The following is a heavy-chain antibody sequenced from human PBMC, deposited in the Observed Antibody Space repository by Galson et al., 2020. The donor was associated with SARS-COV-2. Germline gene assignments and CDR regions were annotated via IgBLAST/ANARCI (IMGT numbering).Heavy chain of an antibody. CDR1: GGSISSGSYY. J-gene: IGHJ4*02. D-gene: IGHD4-17*01. CDR3: ASEGLGTTVNPN. Sequence: SETLSLTCTVSGGSISSGSYYWSWIRQPAGKGLEWIGRIYTSGSTNYNPSLKSRVTISVDTSKNQFSLKLSSVTAADTAVYYCASEGLGTTVNPNWGQGTLVTVSS. CDR2: IYTSGST. V-gene: IGHV4-61*02.